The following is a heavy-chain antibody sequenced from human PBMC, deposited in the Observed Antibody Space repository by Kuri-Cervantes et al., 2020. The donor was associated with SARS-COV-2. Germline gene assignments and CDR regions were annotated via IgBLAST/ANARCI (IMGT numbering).Heavy chain of an antibody. D-gene: IGHD1-14*01. J-gene: IGHJ4*02. V-gene: IGHV3-30*02. CDR1: GFTFSSYG. CDR3: AGEKEPLT. Sequence: GGSLRLSCAASGFTFSSYGMHWVRQAPGKGLEWVAVIWYDGSNKYYADSVKSRFTISRDNSKNTLYLQMNSLRVEDTAVYYCAGEKEPLTWGQGTLVTVSS. CDR2: IWYDGSNK.